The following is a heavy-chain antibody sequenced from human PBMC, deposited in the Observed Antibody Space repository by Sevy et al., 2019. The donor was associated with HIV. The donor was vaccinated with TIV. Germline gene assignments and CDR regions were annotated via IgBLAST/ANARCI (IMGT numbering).Heavy chain of an antibody. J-gene: IGHJ4*02. CDR2: IKQDGSEK. D-gene: IGHD3-22*01. CDR1: GFTFRSYW. CDR3: ARDEVQYYYDSSGYPDY. V-gene: IGHV3-7*01. Sequence: GGSLRLSCAASGFTFRSYWMSWVRKAPGKGLEWVANIKQDGSEKYYVDSVKGRLTISRENAKNSLYLQMNSLRAEDTAVYYCARDEVQYYYDSSGYPDYWGQGTLVTVSS.